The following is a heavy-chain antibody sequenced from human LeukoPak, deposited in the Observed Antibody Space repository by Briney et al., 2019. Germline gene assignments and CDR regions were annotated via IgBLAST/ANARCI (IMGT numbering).Heavy chain of an antibody. CDR3: ARDRANYYDSSGYPGDY. D-gene: IGHD3-22*01. Sequence: GGSLRLSCAASGFTFSSYSMTWVRQAPGKGLEWVSSISSSSSYIYYADSVKGRFTISRDNAKNSLYLQMNSLRAEDTAVYYCARDRANYYDSSGYPGDYWGQGTLVTVSS. CDR2: ISSSSSYI. CDR1: GFTFSSYS. V-gene: IGHV3-21*01. J-gene: IGHJ4*02.